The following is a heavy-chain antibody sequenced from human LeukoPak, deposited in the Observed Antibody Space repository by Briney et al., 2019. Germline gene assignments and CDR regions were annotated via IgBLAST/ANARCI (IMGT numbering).Heavy chain of an antibody. Sequence: SETLSLTCTVSGGSISSGDYYWSWIRQPPGKGLEWIGYIYYSGSTYYNPSLKSRVTISVDTSKNQFSLKLSSVTAADTAVYYCANRDGNRDDAFDIWGQGTMVTVSS. CDR3: ANRDGNRDDAFDI. D-gene: IGHD1-14*01. J-gene: IGHJ3*02. CDR1: GGSISSGDYY. CDR2: IYYSGST. V-gene: IGHV4-30-4*01.